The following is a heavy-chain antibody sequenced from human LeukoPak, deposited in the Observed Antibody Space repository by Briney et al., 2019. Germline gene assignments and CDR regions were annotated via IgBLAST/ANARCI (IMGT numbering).Heavy chain of an antibody. Sequence: QPGGSLRLSCAASGFTFSSYAMSWVRQAPGKGLEWVSAISGSGGSTYYADSVKGRFTISRDNSKNTLYLQMNSLRAEDTAVYYCAKDQYYDYVWGSDYWGQGTLVTVSS. CDR2: ISGSGGST. CDR1: GFTFSSYA. V-gene: IGHV3-23*01. CDR3: AKDQYYDYVWGSDY. D-gene: IGHD3-16*01. J-gene: IGHJ4*02.